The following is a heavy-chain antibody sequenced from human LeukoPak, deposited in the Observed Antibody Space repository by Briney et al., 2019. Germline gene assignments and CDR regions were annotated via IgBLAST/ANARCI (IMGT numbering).Heavy chain of an antibody. V-gene: IGHV3-7*01. D-gene: IGHD2-15*01. Sequence: SGGSLRLSCAASGFTFSSYWMSWVRQAPGKGLEWVANIKEDGSEKYYVDSVKGRFTISRDNADNSLYLQMNSLRVDDTAVYYCARQRPGGVDYWGQGTLVTVSS. CDR3: ARQRPGGVDY. CDR1: GFTFSSYW. J-gene: IGHJ4*02. CDR2: IKEDGSEK.